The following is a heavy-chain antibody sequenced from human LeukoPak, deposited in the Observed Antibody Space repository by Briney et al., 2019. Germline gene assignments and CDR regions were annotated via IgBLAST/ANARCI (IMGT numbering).Heavy chain of an antibody. CDR3: ARDGRMATTDTEQFDY. J-gene: IGHJ4*02. D-gene: IGHD5-24*01. CDR2: IRYDGSHK. CDR1: GFSFSSYG. V-gene: IGHV3-30*02. Sequence: GGSLRLSCAASGFSFSSYGMHWVRQAPGKGLEWVAFIRYDGSHKYYADSVKGRFTISRDNAKNSLYLQMNSLRAEDTAVYYCARDGRMATTDTEQFDYWGQGTLVTVSS.